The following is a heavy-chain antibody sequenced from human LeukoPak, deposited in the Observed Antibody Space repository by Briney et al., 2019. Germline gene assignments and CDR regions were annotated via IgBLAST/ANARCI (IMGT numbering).Heavy chain of an antibody. CDR1: GLTFSSYA. V-gene: IGHV3-30-3*01. CDR2: ISYDGNNK. CDR3: AKAHCSSTSCSRADN. J-gene: IGHJ4*02. Sequence: GRSLRLSCAASGLTFSSYAMHWVRQAPGKGLEWVAVISYDGNNKYYADSVKGRFTISRDNSKNTLFLQMNSLRAEDTAVYYCAKAHCSSTSCSRADNWGQGTLVTVSS. D-gene: IGHD2-2*01.